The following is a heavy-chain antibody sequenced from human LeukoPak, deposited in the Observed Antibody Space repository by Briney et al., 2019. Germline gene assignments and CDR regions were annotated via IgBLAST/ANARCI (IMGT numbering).Heavy chain of an antibody. CDR1: GGSFSGYY. Sequence: SETLSLTCAVYGGSFSGYYWSWIRQPPGKGLEWIGEINHSGSTNYNPSLKSRVTISVDTSKNQFSLKLSSVTAADTVVYYCARGRAAAGLDYWGQGTLVTVSS. J-gene: IGHJ4*02. CDR2: INHSGST. V-gene: IGHV4-34*01. D-gene: IGHD6-13*01. CDR3: ARGRAAAGLDY.